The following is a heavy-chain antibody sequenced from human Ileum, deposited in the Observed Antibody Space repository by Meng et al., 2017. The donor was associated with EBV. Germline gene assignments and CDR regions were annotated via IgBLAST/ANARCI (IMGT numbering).Heavy chain of an antibody. D-gene: IGHD1-26*01. CDR2: IYYSGTT. V-gene: IGHV4-28*01. CDR3: ARNSESGSYIDY. Sequence: DSCPVFVKPWYTLCLPCADSGYPISTTNWARWIRQPPGKGLEWIGNIYYSGTTYYNPSLKSRVNMSIDPYKNQFSLKLSSVTAVDTAVYYCARNSESGSYIDYWGLGTLVTVFS. J-gene: IGHJ4*02. CDR1: GYPISTTNW.